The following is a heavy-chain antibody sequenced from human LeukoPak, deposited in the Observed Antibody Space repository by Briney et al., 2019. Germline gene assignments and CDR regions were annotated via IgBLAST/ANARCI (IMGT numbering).Heavy chain of an antibody. CDR1: GFAFNTYA. J-gene: IGHJ4*02. Sequence: GRSLRLSCAASGFAFNTYAMHWVRQAPGQGLEWVALIWHDGSRKFYSNSVRGQFTISRDNSKNTVSLQMNNLRPEDTAVYYCAREIFGSGSYPDSWGQGTLVTVSS. CDR3: AREIFGSGSYPDS. D-gene: IGHD3-10*01. V-gene: IGHV3-33*01. CDR2: IWHDGSRK.